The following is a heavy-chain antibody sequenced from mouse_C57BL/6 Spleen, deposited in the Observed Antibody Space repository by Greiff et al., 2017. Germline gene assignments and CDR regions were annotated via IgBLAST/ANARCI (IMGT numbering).Heavy chain of an antibody. J-gene: IGHJ4*01. CDR2: IDPSDSET. CDR1: GYTFTSYW. Sequence: QVQLQQPGAELVRPGSSVKLSCKASGYTFTSYWMHWVKQRPIQGLEWIGNIDPSDSETYYNQKFKDKATLTVDKSSSTAYMQLSSLTSEDSAVXYCARKTAQAPLYAMDYWGQGTSVTVSS. D-gene: IGHD3-2*02. CDR3: ARKTAQAPLYAMDY. V-gene: IGHV1-52*01.